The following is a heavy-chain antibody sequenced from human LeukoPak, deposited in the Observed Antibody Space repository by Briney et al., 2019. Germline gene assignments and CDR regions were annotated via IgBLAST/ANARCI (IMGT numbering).Heavy chain of an antibody. J-gene: IGHJ4*02. D-gene: IGHD1-26*01. CDR2: ISGSGGST. V-gene: IGHV3-23*01. Sequence: GGSLRLSCVASGFTFSSYAMSWVRQAPGKGLEWVSAISGSGGSTYYADSVKGRFTISRDNSKNTLYLQMNSLRAEDTAVYYCAKDRKKWELSYYFDYWGQGTLVTVSS. CDR3: AKDRKKWELSYYFDY. CDR1: GFTFSSYA.